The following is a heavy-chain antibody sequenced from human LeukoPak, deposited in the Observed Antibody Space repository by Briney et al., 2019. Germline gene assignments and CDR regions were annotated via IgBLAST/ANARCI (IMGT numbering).Heavy chain of an antibody. Sequence: SGGSLRLSCAASGFTFSSYEMNWVRQAPGKGLEWVSYISSSGSTIYYADSVKGRFTISRDNAKNSLHLQMNSLRAEDPAVYYCAELGITMIGGVWGEGTTVTISS. CDR1: GFTFSSYE. CDR2: ISSSGSTI. J-gene: IGHJ6*04. D-gene: IGHD3-10*02. V-gene: IGHV3-48*03. CDR3: AELGITMIGGV.